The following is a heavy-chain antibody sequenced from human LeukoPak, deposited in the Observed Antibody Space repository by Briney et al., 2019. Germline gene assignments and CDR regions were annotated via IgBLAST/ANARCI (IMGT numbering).Heavy chain of an antibody. Sequence: SETLSLTCTVSGYSISSGYYWGWIRQPPGKGLEWIGSIYHSGSTYYNPSLKSRVTISVDTSKNQFSLKLSSVTAADTAIYYCAREFSSIGNYYYYMDVWGQGTTVTVSS. CDR2: IYHSGST. CDR3: AREFSSIGNYYYYMDV. CDR1: GYSISSGYY. D-gene: IGHD6-13*01. J-gene: IGHJ6*03. V-gene: IGHV4-38-2*02.